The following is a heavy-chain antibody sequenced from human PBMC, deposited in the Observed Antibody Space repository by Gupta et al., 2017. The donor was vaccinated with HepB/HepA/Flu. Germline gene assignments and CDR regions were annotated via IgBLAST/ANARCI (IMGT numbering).Heavy chain of an antibody. J-gene: IGHJ4*02. D-gene: IGHD2-2*01. Sequence: QVQLQQWGAGLLKPSETLSLTCAVYGGSFSGYYWSWIRQPPGKGLEWIGEINHSGSTNYNPSLKSRVTISVDTSKNQCSLKLSSVTAADTAVYYCARGDIVGGPAAMGLDYWGQGTLVTVSS. V-gene: IGHV4-34*01. CDR1: GGSFSGYY. CDR2: INHSGST. CDR3: ARGDIVGGPAAMGLDY.